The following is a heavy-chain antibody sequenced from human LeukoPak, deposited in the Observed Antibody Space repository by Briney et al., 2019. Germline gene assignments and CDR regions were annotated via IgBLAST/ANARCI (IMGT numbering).Heavy chain of an antibody. V-gene: IGHV4-39*01. Sequence: SQTLSLACIVSGASISGSGYCWAWLRQPPWRGLRWTGSVFYSGTTSYNPSLKSRVTISVDTSENQFSLKVTSVTAADTAIYYCARNISIILEPARRMKYNWFDPWGQGTLVTVSS. CDR3: ARNISIILEPARRMKYNWFDP. J-gene: IGHJ5*02. CDR2: VFYSGTT. D-gene: IGHD3-3*01. CDR1: GASISGSGYC.